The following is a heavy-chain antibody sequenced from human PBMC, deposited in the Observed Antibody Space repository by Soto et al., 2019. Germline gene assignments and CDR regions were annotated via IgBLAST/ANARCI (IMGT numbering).Heavy chain of an antibody. CDR1: GGSISSNNV. V-gene: IGHV4-4*02. D-gene: IGHD6-19*01. Sequence: PSETLCLTCTVSGGSISSNNVGSWVRQPPGGGLEGIGEIYHSGSTNYKPSLKSRVTISVDQSKNQFSLRLSSVTAADTAFYYCARDSSGGGAVADRPYYCRQGTMVTVSS. CDR2: IYHSGST. J-gene: IGHJ4*02. CDR3: ARDSSGGGAVADRPYY.